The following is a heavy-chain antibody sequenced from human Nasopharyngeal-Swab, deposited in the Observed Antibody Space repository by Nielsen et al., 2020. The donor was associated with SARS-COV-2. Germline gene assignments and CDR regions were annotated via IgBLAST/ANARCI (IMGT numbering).Heavy chain of an antibody. CDR2: ISYDGSNK. CDR3: AKVFDSAWATGAFDI. D-gene: IGHD1-26*01. V-gene: IGHV3-30*18. CDR1: GFTFSSYG. Sequence: GGSRRLSCAASGFTFSSYGMHWVRQAPGKGLEWVAVISYDGSNKYYADSVKGRFTISRDNSKNTLYLQMNSLRAEDTAVYYCAKVFDSAWATGAFDIWGQGTMVTVSS. J-gene: IGHJ3*02.